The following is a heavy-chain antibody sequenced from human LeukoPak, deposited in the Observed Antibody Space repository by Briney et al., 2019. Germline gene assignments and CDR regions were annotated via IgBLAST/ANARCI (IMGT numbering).Heavy chain of an antibody. D-gene: IGHD2-2*01. CDR1: GGSISSGGYY. Sequence: PSETLSLTCTVSGGSISSGGYYWSWIRQHPGKGLEWIGYIYYSGSTYYNPSLKSRVTISVDTSKNQFSLKLSSVTAADTAVYYCAREVVPAATAEYFQHWGQGTLVTVSS. CDR2: IYYSGST. J-gene: IGHJ1*01. CDR3: AREVVPAATAEYFQH. V-gene: IGHV4-31*03.